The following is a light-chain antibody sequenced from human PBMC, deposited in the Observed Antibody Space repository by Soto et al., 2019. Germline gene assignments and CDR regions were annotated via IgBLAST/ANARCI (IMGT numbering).Light chain of an antibody. J-gene: IGKJ3*01. CDR1: QSVSSSY. Sequence: LTLFPGTLSLSPGERATLSCRASQSVSSSYLAWYQQKPGQAPRLLIYGASSRATGIPDRFSGSGSGTDFTLTISRLEPEDFAVYYCQQYGSSPLFGPGTKVDIK. V-gene: IGKV3-20*01. CDR3: QQYGSSPL. CDR2: GAS.